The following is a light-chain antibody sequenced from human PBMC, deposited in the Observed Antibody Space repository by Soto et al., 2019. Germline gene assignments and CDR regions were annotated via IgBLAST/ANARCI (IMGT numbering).Light chain of an antibody. J-gene: IGLJ2*01. V-gene: IGLV2-8*01. CDR1: SSDVGGYNY. Sequence: SALTQPPSASGSPGQSVTLSCTGTSSDVGGYNYVSWYQQHPGKAPKLMIYEVTKRPSGVPDRFSGSKSGNTASLTVSGLQAEDEADYYCSSYAGSNSVVFGGGTKVTVL. CDR2: EVT. CDR3: SSYAGSNSVV.